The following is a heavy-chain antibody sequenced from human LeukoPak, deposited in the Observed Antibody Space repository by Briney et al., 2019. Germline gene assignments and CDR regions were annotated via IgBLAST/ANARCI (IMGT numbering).Heavy chain of an antibody. V-gene: IGHV4-59*01. J-gene: IGHJ4*02. CDR1: GGSISSYY. CDR3: ARTTTLYGDYYFDY. D-gene: IGHD4-17*01. CDR2: IYYSGST. Sequence: PSETLSLTCTVSGGSISSYYWSWIRQPPGKGLEWSGYIYYSGSTNYNPSLKSRVTISVDTSKNQFSLKLSSVTAADTAVYYCARTTTLYGDYYFDYWGQGTLVTVSS.